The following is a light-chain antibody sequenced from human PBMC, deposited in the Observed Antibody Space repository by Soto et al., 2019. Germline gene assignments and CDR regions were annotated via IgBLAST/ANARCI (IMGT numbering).Light chain of an antibody. V-gene: IGKV3-20*01. J-gene: IGKJ3*01. CDR2: GAS. Sequence: EIVLTQSPGTLSLSPGDTATLSCRASQTVSNNYLAWYQQKPGQNPRLYIFGASSRATGIPDRFSGSGSGTDFTLTISRLEPQDFAVYYCQQYGSSLFTFGSGTKVDIK. CDR3: QQYGSSLFT. CDR1: QTVSNNY.